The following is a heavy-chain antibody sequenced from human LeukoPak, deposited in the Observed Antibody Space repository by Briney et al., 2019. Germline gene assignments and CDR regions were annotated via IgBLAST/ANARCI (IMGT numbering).Heavy chain of an antibody. V-gene: IGHV4-34*01. CDR1: GGSFSGYY. CDR2: INHSGST. CDR3: ASLVAAAGTPY. J-gene: IGHJ4*02. Sequence: SETLSLTCAGYGGSFSGYYWSWIRQPPGKGLEWIGEINHSGSTNYNPSLKSRVTISVDTSKNQFSLKLSSVTAADTAVYYCASLVAAAGTPYWGQGTLVTVSS. D-gene: IGHD6-13*01.